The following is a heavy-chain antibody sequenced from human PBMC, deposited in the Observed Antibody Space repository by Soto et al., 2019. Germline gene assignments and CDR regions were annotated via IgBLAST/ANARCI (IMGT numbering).Heavy chain of an antibody. Sequence: QVQLQQWGAGLLKPSETLSLTCAVYGGSFSGCYWSWIRQPPGKGLEWIGEINHSGSTNYNPSLKSRVTISVDTSKNQFSLKLSSVTAADTAVYYCARGRHYYDRSGYPFDYWGQGTLVTASS. CDR2: INHSGST. CDR1: GGSFSGCY. J-gene: IGHJ4*02. V-gene: IGHV4-34*01. D-gene: IGHD3-22*01. CDR3: ARGRHYYDRSGYPFDY.